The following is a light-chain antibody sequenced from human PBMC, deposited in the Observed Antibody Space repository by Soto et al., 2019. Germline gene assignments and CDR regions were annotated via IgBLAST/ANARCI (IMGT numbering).Light chain of an antibody. V-gene: IGLV2-23*01. CDR1: SSDVGNYGV. J-gene: IGLJ1*01. Sequence: QSVLTQPASVSGSPGQSIKLYCTGSSSDVGNYGVVSWYHQHPGKVPQLIIYDGSQRRSGVYDRFSGSKTGNTAPLTISGLQAEDEADYYCSLAAGPGTYVFGTETKGTVL. CDR2: DGS. CDR3: SLAAGPGTYV.